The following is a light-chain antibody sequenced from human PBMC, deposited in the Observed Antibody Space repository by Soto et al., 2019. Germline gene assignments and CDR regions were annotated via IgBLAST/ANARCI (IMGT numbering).Light chain of an antibody. CDR3: QQYYITPLT. CDR2: WAS. CDR1: QSVLYSADNKNY. V-gene: IGKV4-1*01. Sequence: DIVMTQSPDSLAVSLGERATINCKSSQSVLYSADNKNYLTWYQQKPGQPPKLLIYWASTRESGVPDRFSGSGSGTDFTLTISSLQAEDVEVYYCQQYYITPLTFGGGTKVDIK. J-gene: IGKJ4*01.